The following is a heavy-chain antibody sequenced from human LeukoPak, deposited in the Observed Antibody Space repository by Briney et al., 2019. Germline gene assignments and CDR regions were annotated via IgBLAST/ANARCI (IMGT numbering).Heavy chain of an antibody. J-gene: IGHJ4*02. Sequence: GGSLRLSCPASGFTFSGYAMSWVRQAPGKGLVWVSRINSDGSSTSYADSVKGRFTISRDNAKNTLYLQMNSLRAEDTAVYYCARDRGYSYGSDYWGQGTLVTVSS. V-gene: IGHV3-74*01. CDR3: ARDRGYSYGSDY. CDR1: GFTFSGYA. D-gene: IGHD5-18*01. CDR2: INSDGSST.